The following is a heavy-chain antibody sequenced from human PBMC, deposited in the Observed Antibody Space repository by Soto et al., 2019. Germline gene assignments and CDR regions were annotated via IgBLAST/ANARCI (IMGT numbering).Heavy chain of an antibody. CDR1: GFSVSGDT. V-gene: IGHV3-53*02. Sequence: EVQLVETEGGLIYPGGSLRLSCAASGFSVSGDTMNWVRQAPGKGLEWISAIYSGDNTNDAGSVKGRFTISRDTSKNTLYLQMNSLRVEDTAVYYCARHAWLENWGQGTLVTVSS. D-gene: IGHD3-9*01. CDR2: IYSGDNT. J-gene: IGHJ4*02. CDR3: ARHAWLEN.